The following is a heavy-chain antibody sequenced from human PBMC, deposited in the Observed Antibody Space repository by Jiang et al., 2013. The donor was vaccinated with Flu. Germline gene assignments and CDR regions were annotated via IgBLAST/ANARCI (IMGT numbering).Heavy chain of an antibody. V-gene: IGHV1-69*04. Sequence: SGAEVKKPGSSVKVSCRASGGTFGSYAITWVRQAPGQGLEWIGRILPILGITNHAQKLQGRITITADKSTSTAYMELSSLTAEDTAVYYCARDVESGFEERGGGFDIWGPRDNGHRLF. CDR3: ARDVESGFEERGGGFDI. D-gene: IGHD5-12*01. CDR2: ILPILGIT. CDR1: GGTFGSYA. J-gene: IGHJ3*02.